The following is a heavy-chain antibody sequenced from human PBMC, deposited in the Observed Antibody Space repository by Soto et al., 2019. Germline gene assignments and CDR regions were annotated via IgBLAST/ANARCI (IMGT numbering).Heavy chain of an antibody. CDR2: IYHTGST. Sequence: ETLCLSGYVSAVSLNSSHWWGWVRQPPGKGLEWIGEIYHTGSTNYNPSLKIRVSLSVDESANHFSLTLTSVTAADTAVYYCTRGGEDNWLAFDYWGPGTLVTVSS. CDR1: AVSLNSSHW. D-gene: IGHD1-1*01. V-gene: IGHV4-4*02. J-gene: IGHJ4*02. CDR3: TRGGEDNWLAFDY.